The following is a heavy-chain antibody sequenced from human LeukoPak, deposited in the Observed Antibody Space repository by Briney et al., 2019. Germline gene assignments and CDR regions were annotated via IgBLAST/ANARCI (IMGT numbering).Heavy chain of an antibody. CDR1: GGTFTSYY. D-gene: IGHD3-22*01. CDR3: ARAITYDSSGYYLWY. V-gene: IGHV1-46*01. CDR2: INPSGGST. Sequence: GASVKVSCKASGGTFTSYYMHWVRQAPGQGLEWVGIINPSGGSTSYAQKFQGRVTMTRDTSTRTVYMELSSLRSEDTAVYYCARAITYDSSGYYLWYWGQGTLVTVSS. J-gene: IGHJ4*02.